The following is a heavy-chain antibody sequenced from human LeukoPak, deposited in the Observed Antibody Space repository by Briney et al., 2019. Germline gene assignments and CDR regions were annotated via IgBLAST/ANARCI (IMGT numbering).Heavy chain of an antibody. D-gene: IGHD2-2*01. Sequence: VKVSCKVSGYTLTELSMHCVRQAPGKGLEWMGGFDPEDGETIYAQKFQGRVTMTEDTSTDTAYMELSSLRSEDTAVYYCATAYCSSTSCPPLYYMDVWGKGTTVTVSS. CDR2: FDPEDGET. V-gene: IGHV1-24*01. CDR3: ATAYCSSTSCPPLYYMDV. J-gene: IGHJ6*03. CDR1: GYTLTELS.